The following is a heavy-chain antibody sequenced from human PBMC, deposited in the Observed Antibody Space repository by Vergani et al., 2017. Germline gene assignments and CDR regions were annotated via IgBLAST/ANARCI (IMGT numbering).Heavy chain of an antibody. CDR1: GYSFTSYW. Sequence: EVQLVQSGAEVKKPGESLRISCKGSGYSFTSYWISWVRQMPGKGLEWMGRIDPSDSYTNYSPSFQGHVTISADKSISTAYLQWSSLKASDTAMYYCARLASSSWIRDYYYYYMDVWGKGTTVTVSS. CDR3: ARLASSSWIRDYYYYYMDV. D-gene: IGHD6-13*01. J-gene: IGHJ6*03. V-gene: IGHV5-10-1*03. CDR2: IDPSDSYT.